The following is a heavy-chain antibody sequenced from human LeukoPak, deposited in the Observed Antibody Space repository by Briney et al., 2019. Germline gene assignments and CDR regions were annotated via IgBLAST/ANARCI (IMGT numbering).Heavy chain of an antibody. D-gene: IGHD1-26*01. J-gene: IGHJ5*02. CDR1: GFTFSNYA. Sequence: PGGSLRLSCAASGFTFSNYAMSWVRQAPGKGLEWVISGSGANTYYADSVKGRFSISRDNSKNTVFLQMSSLRAEDTAVYYCAKDWEPPGWFDPWGQGTLVTVSS. V-gene: IGHV3-23*01. CDR2: SGSGANT. CDR3: AKDWEPPGWFDP.